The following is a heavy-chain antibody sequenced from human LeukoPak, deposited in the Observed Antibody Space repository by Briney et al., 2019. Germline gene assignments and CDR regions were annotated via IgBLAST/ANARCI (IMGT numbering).Heavy chain of an antibody. CDR1: GYTFTSCG. J-gene: IGHJ4*02. V-gene: IGHV1-2*02. CDR2: INLNSGGT. CDR3: ARQCSSTSCYSGQNDY. Sequence: ASVKVSCKASGYTFTSCGNSWVRLAPGQGLEWMGWINLNSGGTTYAQKFQDRVTITKDTSISTVYMEMSRLRSDDTAVYYCARQCSSTSCYSGQNDYWGQGTLVTVSS. D-gene: IGHD2-2*02.